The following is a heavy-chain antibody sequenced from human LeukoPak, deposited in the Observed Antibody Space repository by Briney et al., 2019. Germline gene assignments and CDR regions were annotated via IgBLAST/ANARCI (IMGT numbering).Heavy chain of an antibody. CDR2: IYYSGST. D-gene: IGHD2-15*01. CDR1: GGSISSSNYY. Sequence: SETLSLTCTVSGGSISSSNYYWGWIRQPPGKGLEWIGSIYYSGSTYYNPSLKSRVTISVDTSKNQFSLKLSSVTAADTAVYYCARYRDSGGRLAFDIWGQGTMATVSS. V-gene: IGHV4-39*07. CDR3: ARYRDSGGRLAFDI. J-gene: IGHJ3*02.